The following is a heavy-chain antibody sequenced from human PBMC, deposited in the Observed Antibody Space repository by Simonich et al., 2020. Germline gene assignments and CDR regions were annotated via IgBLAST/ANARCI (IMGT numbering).Heavy chain of an antibody. CDR2: INPNSGGT. J-gene: IGHJ3*02. CDR3: ARGRLTGDKGAFDI. Sequence: QVQLVQSGAEVKKPGASVKVSCKASGYTFTGYYMHWVRQAPGQGLEGMGGINPNSGGTNYAQKLQGRGTMTRDTAISTAYMELSRLRSDDTAVYYCARGRLTGDKGAFDIWGQGTMVTVSS. D-gene: IGHD7-27*01. CDR1: GYTFTGYY. V-gene: IGHV1-2*02.